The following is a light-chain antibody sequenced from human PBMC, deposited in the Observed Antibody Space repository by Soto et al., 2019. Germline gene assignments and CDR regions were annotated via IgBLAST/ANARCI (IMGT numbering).Light chain of an antibody. CDR2: EVS. Sequence: QSALTQPASVSGSPGQSITISCTGTSSDVGSYNLVSWYQQHPGEAPKLMIYEVSKRPSGVSNRFSGSKSGNTASLTISGLQAGDEADYYCSSYAGSSTLVFGTGTKLTV. V-gene: IGLV2-23*02. CDR3: SSYAGSSTLV. J-gene: IGLJ1*01. CDR1: SSDVGSYNL.